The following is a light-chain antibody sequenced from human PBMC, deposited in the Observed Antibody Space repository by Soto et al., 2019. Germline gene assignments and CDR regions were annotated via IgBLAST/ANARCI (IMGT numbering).Light chain of an antibody. CDR1: SSNIESNY. V-gene: IGLV1-47*01. J-gene: IGLJ2*01. Sequence: QSVLTQPPSASGTPGQRVTIACAGTSSNIESNYVYWYQQLPGTAPRLLIFRNNQRPSGVPDRFSRSKPGASASLAISAPRSEDEADYYCTVWDDSLRGRLFGGGTKVNVL. CDR2: RNN. CDR3: TVWDDSLRGRL.